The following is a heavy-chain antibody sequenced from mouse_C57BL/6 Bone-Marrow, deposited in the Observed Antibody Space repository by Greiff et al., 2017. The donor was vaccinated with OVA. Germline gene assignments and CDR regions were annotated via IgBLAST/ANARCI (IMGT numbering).Heavy chain of an antibody. D-gene: IGHD2-4*01. Sequence: QVQLKESGAELARPGASVKLSCKASGYTFTSYGISWVKQRTGQGLEWIGEISPRSGNTYYNEKFKGKATLTADKSSSTAYMELRSLTSEDSAVYFCARWGLRRYYAMDYWGQGTSVTVSS. V-gene: IGHV1-81*01. J-gene: IGHJ4*01. CDR3: ARWGLRRYYAMDY. CDR1: GYTFTSYG. CDR2: ISPRSGNT.